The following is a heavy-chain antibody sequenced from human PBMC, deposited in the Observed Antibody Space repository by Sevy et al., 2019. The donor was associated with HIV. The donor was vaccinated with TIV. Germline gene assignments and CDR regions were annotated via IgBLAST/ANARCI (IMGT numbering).Heavy chain of an antibody. V-gene: IGHV3-9*01. J-gene: IGHJ3*01. Sequence: GGSLRLSCAASGFTFDDYAIHWVRQAPGKGLEWVSGLSWNSGTIDYADSVKGRFTISRDNAKKSLYLQMNSLRAEDTALYYCATGAGQWLANAFDVWGQGTMVTVSS. CDR2: LSWNSGTI. CDR3: ATGAGQWLANAFDV. CDR1: GFTFDDYA. D-gene: IGHD6-19*01.